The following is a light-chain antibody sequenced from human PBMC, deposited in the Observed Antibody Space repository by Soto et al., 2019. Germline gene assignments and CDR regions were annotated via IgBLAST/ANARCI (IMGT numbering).Light chain of an antibody. CDR2: EVS. J-gene: IGLJ2*01. V-gene: IGLV2-8*01. CDR3: SSYAGSNIVV. CDR1: NSDVGDYKY. Sequence: QSVLTQPPSASGSPGQSVTISCTGTNSDVGDYKYVSWYQQHPGKAPKLMIYEVSQRPSGVPDRFSGSKSGNTAFLTVSGLQAEDDADYYCSSYAGSNIVVFGGGTKVTVL.